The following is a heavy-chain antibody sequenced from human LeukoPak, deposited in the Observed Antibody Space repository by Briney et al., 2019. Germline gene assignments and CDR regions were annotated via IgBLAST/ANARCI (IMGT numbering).Heavy chain of an antibody. CDR2: ISSSGSTI. CDR3: ARVRAAAGDAFDI. CDR1: GFTFSSYE. D-gene: IGHD6-13*01. Sequence: PGGSLRLSCAASGFTFSSYEMNWVRQAPGKGLEWVSYISSSGSTIYYADSVKGRFTISRDNAKNSLYLQMNSLRAEDAAVYYCARVRAAAGDAFDIWGQGTMVTVSS. V-gene: IGHV3-48*03. J-gene: IGHJ3*02.